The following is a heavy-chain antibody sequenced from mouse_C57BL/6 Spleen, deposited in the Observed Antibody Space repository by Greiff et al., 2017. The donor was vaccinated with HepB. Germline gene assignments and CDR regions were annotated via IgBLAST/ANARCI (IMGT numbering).Heavy chain of an antibody. CDR1: GYTFTDYY. CDR3: AKMGGYDYDVDWYFDV. J-gene: IGHJ1*03. V-gene: IGHV1-75*01. Sequence: VQLQQSGPELVKPGASVRISCKASGYTFTDYYINWVKQRPGQGLEWIGWIFPGSGSTYYNEKFKGKATLTVDKSSSTAYMLLSSLTSEDSAVYFCAKMGGYDYDVDWYFDVWGTGTTVTVSS. CDR2: IFPGSGST. D-gene: IGHD2-4*01.